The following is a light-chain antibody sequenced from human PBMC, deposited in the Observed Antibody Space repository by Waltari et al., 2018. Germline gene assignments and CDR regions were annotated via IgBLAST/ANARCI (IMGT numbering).Light chain of an antibody. V-gene: IGLV2-14*01. J-gene: IGLJ3*02. CDR1: SSDVGAFNY. CDR2: EVS. CDR3: NAYTTTSARV. Sequence: QSALTQPASLSGSPGQSITISCTGTSSDVGAFNYVSWYHQPPGKAPKVIIYEVSNRPSGGSTRFSGSKSGNTASLAVSGIQAVDEADYYCNAYTTTSARVFGGGTRLTVL.